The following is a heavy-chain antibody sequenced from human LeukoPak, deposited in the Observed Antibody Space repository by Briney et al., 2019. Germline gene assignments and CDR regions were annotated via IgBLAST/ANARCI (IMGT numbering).Heavy chain of an antibody. D-gene: IGHD3-22*01. J-gene: IGHJ4*02. CDR2: TSPHGPNK. CDR3: ARDHYYDSSGYYSFYFDY. CDR1: AFTTSSYT. V-gene: IGHV3-30-3*01. Sequence: LRLSCATSAFTTSSYTIHLVRQPPQQGLQPLALTSPHGPNKYYADSVKHRFTISRDNSKNPLYLQLNSLSAEDTAVYYCARDHYYDSSGYYSFYFDYSGQGTL.